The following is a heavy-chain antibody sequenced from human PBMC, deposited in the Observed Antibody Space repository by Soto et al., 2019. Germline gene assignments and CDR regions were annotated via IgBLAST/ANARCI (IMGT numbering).Heavy chain of an antibody. CDR2: IYYSGST. J-gene: IGHJ6*03. V-gene: IGHV4-59*01. CDR1: GGSISSYY. Sequence: PSETLSLTCTVSGGSISSYYWSWTRQPPGKGLEWIGYIYYSGSTNYNPSLKSRVTISVDTSKNQFSLKLSSVTAADTAVYYCARLPNYDFWSGYYRGDYYYYYMDVWGKGTTVTVSS. D-gene: IGHD3-3*01. CDR3: ARLPNYDFWSGYYRGDYYYYYMDV.